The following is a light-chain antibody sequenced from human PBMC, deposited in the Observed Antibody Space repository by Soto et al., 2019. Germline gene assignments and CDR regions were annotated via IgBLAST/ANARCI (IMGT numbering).Light chain of an antibody. V-gene: IGLV2-8*01. J-gene: IGLJ2*01. Sequence: QSALTQPPSASGSPGQSVTISCTGTSSDVGGYNYVSWYQQHPAKAPKLMIYEVSKRPSGVPDRFSGSKSGNTASLTVSGLQAEDEADYYCSSFAGRNNLVFGGGTKVTVL. CDR1: SSDVGGYNY. CDR2: EVS. CDR3: SSFAGRNNLV.